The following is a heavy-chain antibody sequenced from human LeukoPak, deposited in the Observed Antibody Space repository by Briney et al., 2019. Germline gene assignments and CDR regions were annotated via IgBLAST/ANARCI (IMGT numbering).Heavy chain of an antibody. CDR2: VRYDSSNK. Sequence: GGSLRLSCAASGFTFSGYGMHWVRQAPGKGLEWVAFVRYDSSNKYYADSVKGRFTISRDNSKNTLYLQMNSLRTEDTAVYYCAKDMDVGGYASGSYFDYWGQRTLVTVSS. CDR3: AKDMDVGGYASGSYFDY. J-gene: IGHJ4*02. V-gene: IGHV3-30*02. D-gene: IGHD3-10*01. CDR1: GFTFSGYG.